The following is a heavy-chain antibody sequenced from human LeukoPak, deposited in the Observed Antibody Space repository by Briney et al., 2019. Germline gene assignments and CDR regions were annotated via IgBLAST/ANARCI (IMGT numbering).Heavy chain of an antibody. Sequence: SETLSLTCTVSGGSISSSNWWSWVRQPPGKGLEWIGEIYHSGSTNYNPSLKSRVTISVDKSKNQFSLKLSSVTAADTAVYYCAKGSYYDSSGSFYFDYWGQGTLVTVSS. CDR3: AKGSYYDSSGSFYFDY. V-gene: IGHV4-4*02. CDR2: IYHSGST. D-gene: IGHD3-22*01. CDR1: GGSISSSNW. J-gene: IGHJ4*02.